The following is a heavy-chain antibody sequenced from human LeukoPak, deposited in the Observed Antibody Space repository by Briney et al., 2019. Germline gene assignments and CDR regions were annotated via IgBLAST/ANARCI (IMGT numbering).Heavy chain of an antibody. D-gene: IGHD3-10*01. V-gene: IGHV4-39*01. Sequence: PSETLSLTCTVSGGSISSSSYYWGWIRQPPGKGLEWIGSIYYSGGTYYNPSLKSRVTISVDTSKNQFSLKLSSVTAADTAVYYCARPRPGSGSYYYYYYMDVWGKGTTVTVSS. CDR1: GGSISSSSYY. J-gene: IGHJ6*03. CDR3: ARPRPGSGSYYYYYYMDV. CDR2: IYYSGGT.